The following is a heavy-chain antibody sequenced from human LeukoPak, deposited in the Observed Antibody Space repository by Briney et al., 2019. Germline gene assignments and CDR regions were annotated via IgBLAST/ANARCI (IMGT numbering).Heavy chain of an antibody. CDR1: GFTFRSFG. V-gene: IGHV3-23*01. CDR3: AKYYGSGSYPYYFDY. J-gene: IGHJ4*02. CDR2: ISGSSVGT. Sequence: GGSLRLSCAASGFTFRSFGMSGVRQAPGKGLEWVSTISGSSVGTYSAGSVKGRFTISRDNSKNTLYLQMNSLRAEDTAVYYCAKYYGSGSYPYYFDYWGQGTLVTVSS. D-gene: IGHD3-10*01.